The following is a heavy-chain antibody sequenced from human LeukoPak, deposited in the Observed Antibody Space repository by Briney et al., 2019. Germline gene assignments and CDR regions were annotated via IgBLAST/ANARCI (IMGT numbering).Heavy chain of an antibody. D-gene: IGHD3-22*01. J-gene: IGHJ4*02. CDR3: ARDDGYYDSSGYYSPIDY. V-gene: IGHV3-21*01. CDR1: GFTFSSYS. CDR2: ISSSSSYI. Sequence: GGSLRLSCEASGFTFSSYSMNWVRQAPGKGLEWVSSISSSSSYIYYADSVKGRFTISRDNAKNSLYLQMNSLRAEDTAVYYCARDDGYYDSSGYYSPIDYWGQGTLVTVSS.